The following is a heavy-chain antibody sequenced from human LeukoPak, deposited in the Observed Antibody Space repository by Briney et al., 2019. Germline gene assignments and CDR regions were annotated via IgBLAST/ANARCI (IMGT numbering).Heavy chain of an antibody. CDR1: GFRFSETW. Sequence: GGSLRLSCAASGFRFSETWMHWVRQAPGKGLVWVSRIRSDGSDARYAESVKGRFTIYRDNAKNTLYLQMNSLRAEDTAVYYCARDQPDYWGQGTLVTVSS. V-gene: IGHV3-74*01. CDR2: IRSDGSDA. CDR3: ARDQPDY. J-gene: IGHJ4*02.